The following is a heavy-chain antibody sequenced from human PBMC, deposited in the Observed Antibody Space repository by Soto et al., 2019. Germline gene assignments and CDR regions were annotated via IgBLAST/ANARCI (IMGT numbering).Heavy chain of an antibody. D-gene: IGHD6-19*01. CDR2: IYYSGST. J-gene: IGHJ5*01. V-gene: IGHV4-61*01. CDR1: GVYVSSVSYY. CDR3: ARSLKVLSGCFNP. Sequence: PSETLSLTCTVSGVYVSSVSYYWNWIRQSPEKGLEWIGYIYYSGSTKYNPSLNSRVTMSVDTSKNQFSLKLISVTAADTAVYYCARSLKVLSGCFNPWGQGTLVTVSS.